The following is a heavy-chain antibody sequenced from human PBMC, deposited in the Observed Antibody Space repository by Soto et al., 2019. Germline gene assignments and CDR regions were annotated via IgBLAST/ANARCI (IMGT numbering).Heavy chain of an antibody. Sequence: QVQLVQSGAEVKNPGASVKVSCKASGYTFTSYVINWVRQATGQGLVWMGWMNPSSGNAGNAQKFQGKVTSNRNSSISTAYLGLRSLRSEDPTVYYFASGEVGATGEIEYGGQGTLVTFCS. CDR1: GYTFTSYV. CDR3: ASGEVGATGEIEY. D-gene: IGHD1-26*01. J-gene: IGHJ4*02. V-gene: IGHV1-8*01. CDR2: MNPSSGNA.